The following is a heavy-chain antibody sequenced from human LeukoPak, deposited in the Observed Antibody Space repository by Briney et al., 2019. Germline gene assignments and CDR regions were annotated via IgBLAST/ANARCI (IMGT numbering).Heavy chain of an antibody. Sequence: ASVKVSCKASGYTFTSYDINWVRQATGQGLEWMGWMNPNSGNTGYAQKFQGRVTITRNTSISTAYMELSSLRSEDTAVDYCARRSGYSYYFDYWGQGTLVTVSS. CDR3: ARRSGYSYYFDY. V-gene: IGHV1-8*03. CDR2: MNPNSGNT. D-gene: IGHD3-3*01. J-gene: IGHJ4*02. CDR1: GYTFTSYD.